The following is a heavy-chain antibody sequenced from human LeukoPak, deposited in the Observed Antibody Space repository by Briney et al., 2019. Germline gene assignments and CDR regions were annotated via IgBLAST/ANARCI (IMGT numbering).Heavy chain of an antibody. Sequence: SGTLSLTCDVSGGSISTTNWWTWVRQPPGGGLEWIGEVHLNGRTHYSSSLESRVTMSVDMSENHVSLQLTSVTAADTAVYYCAREGGFYRPLDYSGPGTLVIVSA. CDR2: VHLNGRT. CDR3: AREGGFYRPLDY. CDR1: GGSISTTNW. J-gene: IGHJ4*02. D-gene: IGHD2/OR15-2a*01. V-gene: IGHV4-4*02.